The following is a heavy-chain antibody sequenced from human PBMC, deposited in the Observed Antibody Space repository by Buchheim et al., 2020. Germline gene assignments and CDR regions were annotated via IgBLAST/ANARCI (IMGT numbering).Heavy chain of an antibody. Sequence: EVQLVESGGGLVQPGGSLRLSCAASGFTFSSYWMSWVRQAPGKGLEWVANITQDGSEKYYVDSVKGRFTISRDNAKNSLYLQMNSLRAEDTAVYYCARDKLEVLRFLEWAGAYYYYGMDVWGQGTT. D-gene: IGHD3-3*01. CDR1: GFTFSSYW. CDR3: ARDKLEVLRFLEWAGAYYYYGMDV. CDR2: ITQDGSEK. V-gene: IGHV3-7*01. J-gene: IGHJ6*02.